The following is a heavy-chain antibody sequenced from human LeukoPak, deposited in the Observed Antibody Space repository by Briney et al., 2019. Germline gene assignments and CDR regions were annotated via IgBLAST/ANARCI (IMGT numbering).Heavy chain of an antibody. CDR2: ISYDGSNK. CDR3: ARGGDYMDV. Sequence: PGGSLRLSCAASGFTFSSYGMHWVRQAPGKGLEWVAVISYDGSNKYYADSVKGRFTISGDNSKNTLYLQMNSLRAEDTAVYYCARGGDYMDVWGKGTTVTISS. V-gene: IGHV3-30*03. J-gene: IGHJ6*03. D-gene: IGHD4-17*01. CDR1: GFTFSSYG.